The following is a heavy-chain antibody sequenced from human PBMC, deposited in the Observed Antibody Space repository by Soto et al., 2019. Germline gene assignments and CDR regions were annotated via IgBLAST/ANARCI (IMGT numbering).Heavy chain of an antibody. CDR1: GASISSYY. D-gene: IGHD4-17*01. Sequence: SETLSLTCTVSGASISSYYWSLIRQRPGKGLEWIGCIYFDGTTYYNPSLKSRVIISADTSKNQFSLSLSFLTAADTAVYYCATRTTVTTFDYWGQGTLVTVSS. V-gene: IGHV4-59*12. J-gene: IGHJ4*02. CDR2: IYFDGTT. CDR3: ATRTTVTTFDY.